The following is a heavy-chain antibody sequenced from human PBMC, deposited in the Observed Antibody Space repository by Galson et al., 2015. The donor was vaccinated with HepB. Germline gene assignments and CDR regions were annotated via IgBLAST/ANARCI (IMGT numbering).Heavy chain of an antibody. D-gene: IGHD4-17*01. J-gene: IGHJ4*02. CDR3: ARVPAYGDFIPRCFDS. Sequence: SLRLSCAASGFNFDNYAMSWVRQGPGKGLHWVSRISSSGDSTYYADSVKGRFAITRDKSKNTVSLQMNSLTVEDAAVYYCARVPAYGDFIPRCFDSWGQGTLVTVSS. CDR1: GFNFDNYA. CDR2: ISSSGDST. V-gene: IGHV3-23*01.